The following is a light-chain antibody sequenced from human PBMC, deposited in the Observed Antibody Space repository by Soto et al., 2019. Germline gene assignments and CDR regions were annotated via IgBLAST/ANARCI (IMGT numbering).Light chain of an antibody. J-gene: IGKJ3*01. V-gene: IGKV3-15*01. CDR2: GAS. CDR1: QSVSSN. Sequence: EIVLTQSPATLSVSPGERATLSCRASQSVSSNLAWYQQKPGRAPRLLIYGASTRATGIPARFSGSGSGTEFTLTISSLQSEDFAVYYCQQYGRSPFTFGPGTKVDIK. CDR3: QQYGRSPFT.